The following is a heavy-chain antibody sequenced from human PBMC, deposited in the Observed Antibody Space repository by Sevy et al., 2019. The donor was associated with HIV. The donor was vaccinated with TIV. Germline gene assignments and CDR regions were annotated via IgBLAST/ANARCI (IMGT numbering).Heavy chain of an antibody. J-gene: IGHJ4*02. Sequence: GGSLRLSCAASGFTFDDYAMHWVRQAPGKGLEWVSGISWNSGSIGYADSVKGRFTISRDNAKNSLYLQMNSLRAEDTALYYCAKDPTPIFLSFDYWGQGTLVTVSS. CDR1: GFTFDDYA. V-gene: IGHV3-9*01. CDR3: AKDPTPIFLSFDY. CDR2: ISWNSGSI. D-gene: IGHD2-21*01.